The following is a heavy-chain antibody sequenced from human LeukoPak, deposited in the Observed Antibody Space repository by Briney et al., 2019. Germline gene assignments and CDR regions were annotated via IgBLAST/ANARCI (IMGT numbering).Heavy chain of an antibody. Sequence: PSETLSLTCTVSGGSISRSSYYWGWIRQPPGKGLEWIGSIYYSGSTYYNPSLKSRVTISVDTSKNQFSLKLSSVTAADTAVYYCARRRYSSSSNYFDYWGQGTLVTVSS. CDR2: IYYSGST. D-gene: IGHD6-6*01. V-gene: IGHV4-39*01. J-gene: IGHJ4*02. CDR1: GGSISRSSYY. CDR3: ARRRYSSSSNYFDY.